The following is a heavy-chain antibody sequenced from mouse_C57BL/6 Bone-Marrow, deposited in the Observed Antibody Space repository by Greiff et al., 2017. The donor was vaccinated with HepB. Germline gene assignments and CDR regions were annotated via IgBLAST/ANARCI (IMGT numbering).Heavy chain of an antibody. D-gene: IGHD2-2*01. CDR1: YFAFMASA. CDR2: FTMYSDAT. Sequence: LQQSGAELVRPGSSVKLSCKDSYFAFMASAMHWVKQRPGHGLEWIGSFTMYSDATEYSEKFKGKATLTANTSSSTAYMELSSLTSENSAVYYCAREGENLLGLRRATPFRVWGQGTLVTVSA. CDR3: AREGENLLGLRRATPFRV. V-gene: IGHV1-49*01. J-gene: IGHJ3*01.